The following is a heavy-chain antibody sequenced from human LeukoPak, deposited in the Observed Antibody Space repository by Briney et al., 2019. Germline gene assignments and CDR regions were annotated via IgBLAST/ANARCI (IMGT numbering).Heavy chain of an antibody. V-gene: IGHV3-48*03. J-gene: IGHJ4*02. D-gene: IGHD4-23*01. CDR3: ARDYGGSSPFDY. CDR2: ISSSGSTI. CDR1: GFTFSSYE. Sequence: GSLRLSCAASGFTFSSYEMHWVRQAPGKGLEWVSYISSSGSTIYYADSVKGRFTISRDNAKNSLYLQMNSLRAEDTAVYYCARDYGGSSPFDYWGQGTLVAVSS.